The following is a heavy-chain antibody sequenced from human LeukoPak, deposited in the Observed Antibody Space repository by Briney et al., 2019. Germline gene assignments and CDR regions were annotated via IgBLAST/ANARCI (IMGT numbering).Heavy chain of an antibody. CDR3: ARGGGSPDP. CDR2: IKEDGSDK. V-gene: IGHV3-7*01. Sequence: GGSLRLSCAASGFTFSSNWMRWVRQAPGKGLEWVASIKEDGSDKYYVDSVKGRFTISRDNAKNSLDLQMNSLRVDDTAVYYCARGGGSPDPWGQGTLVTVSS. D-gene: IGHD2-15*01. J-gene: IGHJ5*02. CDR1: GFTFSSNW.